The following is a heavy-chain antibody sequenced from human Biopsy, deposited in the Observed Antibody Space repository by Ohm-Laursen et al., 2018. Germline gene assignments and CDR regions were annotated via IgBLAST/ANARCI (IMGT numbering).Heavy chain of an antibody. Sequence: ASVKVSCRASGYTFSGYYMHWVRQAPGQGLEWMGWTNPDSGVTNYAQKFQGRVTMTRDTSISTAYMELSRLGSDDTAVYYCARDKYRSWNYFDNWGQGSLVTVSS. CDR1: GYTFSGYY. J-gene: IGHJ4*02. V-gene: IGHV1-2*02. D-gene: IGHD6-19*01. CDR3: ARDKYRSWNYFDN. CDR2: TNPDSGVT.